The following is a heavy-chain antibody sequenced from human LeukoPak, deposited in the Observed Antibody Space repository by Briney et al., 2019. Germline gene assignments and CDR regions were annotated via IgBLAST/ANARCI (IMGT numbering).Heavy chain of an antibody. CDR2: IYYSGST. CDR1: GVSISSDSYY. V-gene: IGHV4-39*01. J-gene: IGHJ4*02. CDR3: ARAHSPAAMVNY. D-gene: IGHD5-18*01. Sequence: GSLRLSCTVSGVSISSDSYYWAWIRQPPGKGLEWIASIYYSGSTYYNPSLKSRVTISVDTSRNQFSLKLSSVTAADTAVYYCARAHSPAAMVNYWGQGTLVTVSS.